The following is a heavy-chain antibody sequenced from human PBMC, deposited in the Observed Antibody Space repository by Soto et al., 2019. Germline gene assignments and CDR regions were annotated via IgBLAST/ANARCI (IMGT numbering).Heavy chain of an antibody. D-gene: IGHD2-15*01. J-gene: IGHJ5*02. Sequence: QVQLVQSGAEVKKPGSSVKVSCKASGGTFSSYAISWVRQAPGQGLEWMGGIIPIFGTANYAQKFQGRVTITADGSTSTAYMGLGSLRSEDTAVDSCARDGDSYCSGGSCSSSLHWFDPWGQGTLVTVSS. CDR1: GGTFSSYA. CDR2: IIPIFGTA. V-gene: IGHV1-69*12. CDR3: ARDGDSYCSGGSCSSSLHWFDP.